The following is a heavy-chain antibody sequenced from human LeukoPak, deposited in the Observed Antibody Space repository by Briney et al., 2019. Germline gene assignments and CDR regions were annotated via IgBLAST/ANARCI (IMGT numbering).Heavy chain of an antibody. D-gene: IGHD2-15*01. CDR1: GGSISSSSYY. J-gene: IGHJ4*02. Sequence: SETLSLTCTVSGGSISSSSYYWGWIRQPPGKGLEWIGSIYYSGSTYYNPSLKSRVTISVDTSKNQFSLKLSSVTAADTAVYYCARGYCTGGNCYSFGYWGQGTLVTVS. CDR2: IYYSGST. CDR3: ARGYCTGGNCYSFGY. V-gene: IGHV4-39*01.